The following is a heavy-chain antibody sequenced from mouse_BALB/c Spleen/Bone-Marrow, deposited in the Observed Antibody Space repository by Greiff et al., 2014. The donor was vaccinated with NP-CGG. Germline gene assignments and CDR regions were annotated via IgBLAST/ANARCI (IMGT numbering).Heavy chain of an antibody. Sequence: EVQGVESGGGLVQPGGSLRLSCATSGFTFTDYYMNWVRQPPGKALEWLGFIRNKANGYTTEYSASVKGRFTISRDNSQSILYLQMNTLRADDSSTYYCARDSRSTLSHFDYWGQGTTLTVSS. J-gene: IGHJ2*01. CDR1: GFTFTDYY. CDR2: IRNKANGYTT. V-gene: IGHV7-3*02. D-gene: IGHD1-1*01. CDR3: ARDSRSTLSHFDY.